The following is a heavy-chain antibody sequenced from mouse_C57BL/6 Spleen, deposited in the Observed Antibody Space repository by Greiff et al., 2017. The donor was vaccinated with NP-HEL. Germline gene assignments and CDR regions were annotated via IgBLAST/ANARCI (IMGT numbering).Heavy chain of an antibody. V-gene: IGHV14-1*01. D-gene: IGHD2-2*01. Sequence: EVQLQQSGAELVRPGASVKLSCTASGFNIKDYYMHWVKQRPEQGLEWIGRIDPEDGDTEYAPKFQGKATMTADTSSNTAYLQLRSLTSEDTAVYYCTTRSTMVTTPYYYAMDYWGQGTSVTVSS. J-gene: IGHJ4*01. CDR3: TTRSTMVTTPYYYAMDY. CDR1: GFNIKDYY. CDR2: IDPEDGDT.